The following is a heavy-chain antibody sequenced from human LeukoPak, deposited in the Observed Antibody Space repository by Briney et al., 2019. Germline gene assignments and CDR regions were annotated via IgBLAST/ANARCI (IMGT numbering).Heavy chain of an antibody. V-gene: IGHV3-7*02. Sequence: PGGSLRLSCAASGFTFSSYWMSWVRQAPGKGLEWVANIKQDGSAKFYVDSVKGRFTISRDNAKNSLYLQMNSLRAEDTAVYYCARPTAPYYYYGMDVWGQGTTVTVS. J-gene: IGHJ6*02. D-gene: IGHD1-1*01. CDR1: GFTFSSYW. CDR2: IKQDGSAK. CDR3: ARPTAPYYYYGMDV.